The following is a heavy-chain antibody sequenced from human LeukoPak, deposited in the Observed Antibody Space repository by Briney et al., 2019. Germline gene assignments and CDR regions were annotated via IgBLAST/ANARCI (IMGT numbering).Heavy chain of an antibody. J-gene: IGHJ6*03. CDR1: GFTFSSYS. V-gene: IGHV3-21*01. CDR2: ISSSSSYI. Sequence: GGSLRHSCAASGFTFSSYSMSWIRQAPGKGLEWVSSISSSSSYIYYADSVKGRFTISRDNAKNSLYLQMNSLRAEDTAVYYCARDQGHYYMDFWGKGTTVTVSS. CDR3: ARDQGHYYMDF.